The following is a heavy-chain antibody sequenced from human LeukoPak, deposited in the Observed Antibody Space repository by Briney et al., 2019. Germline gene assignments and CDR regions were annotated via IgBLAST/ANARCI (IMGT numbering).Heavy chain of an antibody. CDR3: AKDYGYSYGLGFDY. D-gene: IGHD5-18*01. J-gene: IGHJ4*02. V-gene: IGHV3-23*01. Sequence: QPGGSLRLSCAASGFTFSSYAMGWVRQAPGKGLEWVSAISGSGGSTYYADSVKGRFTISRDNSKNTLYLQMNSLRAEDTAVYYCAKDYGYSYGLGFDYWGQGTLVTVSS. CDR2: ISGSGGST. CDR1: GFTFSSYA.